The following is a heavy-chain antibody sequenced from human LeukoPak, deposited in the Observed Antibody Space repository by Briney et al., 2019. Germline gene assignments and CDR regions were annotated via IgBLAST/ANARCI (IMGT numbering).Heavy chain of an antibody. CDR3: AKARGYSYGYEAYYFDY. V-gene: IGHV3-21*01. Sequence: GGSLRLSCAASGFTFSSYSMNWVRQAPGKGLEWVSCITGSSSYIYYADSVKGRFTISRDNAKNSLYLQMNSLRAEDTAVYYCAKARGYSYGYEAYYFDYWGQGTLVTVSS. CDR1: GFTFSSYS. J-gene: IGHJ4*02. D-gene: IGHD5-18*01. CDR2: ITGSSSYI.